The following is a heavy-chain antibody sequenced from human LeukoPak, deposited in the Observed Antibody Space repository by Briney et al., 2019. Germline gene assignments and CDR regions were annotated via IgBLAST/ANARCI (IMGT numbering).Heavy chain of an antibody. J-gene: IGHJ6*03. Sequence: TSETLSLTCAVYGGSFSGYYWSWIRQPPGKGLEWIGEINHSGSTNYNPSLKSRVTISVDTSKNQFSLKLSSVTAADTAVYYCARAGAQLWSPSGYMDVWGKGTTVTVSS. V-gene: IGHV4-34*01. CDR3: ARAGAQLWSPSGYMDV. CDR1: GGSFSGYY. D-gene: IGHD3-10*01. CDR2: INHSGST.